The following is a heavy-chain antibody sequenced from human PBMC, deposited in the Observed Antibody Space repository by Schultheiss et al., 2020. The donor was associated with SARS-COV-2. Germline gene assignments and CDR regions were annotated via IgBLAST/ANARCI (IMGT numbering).Heavy chain of an antibody. Sequence: ASVKVSCKVSGYTLTELSMHWVRQAPGKGLEWMGGFDPEDGETIYAQKFQGRVTMTEDTSTDTAYMELSSLRSEDTAVYYCATGGGIGATKAWFDPWGQGTQVTVSS. V-gene: IGHV1-24*01. CDR1: GYTLTELS. D-gene: IGHD1-26*01. CDR3: ATGGGIGATKAWFDP. CDR2: FDPEDGET. J-gene: IGHJ5*02.